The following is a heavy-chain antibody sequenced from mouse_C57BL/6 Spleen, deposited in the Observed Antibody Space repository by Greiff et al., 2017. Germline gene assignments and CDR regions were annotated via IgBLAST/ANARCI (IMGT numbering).Heavy chain of an antibody. J-gene: IGHJ2*01. CDR3: ARDAATVALDY. V-gene: IGHV5-16*01. CDR2: INYDGSST. CDR1: GFTFSDYY. D-gene: IGHD1-1*01. Sequence: EVKLMESEGGLVQPGSSMKLSCTASGFTFSDYYMAWVRQVPEKGLEWVANINYDGSSTYYLDSLKSRFIISRDNAKNILYLQMSSLKSEDTATYYCARDAATVALDYWGQGTTLTVSS.